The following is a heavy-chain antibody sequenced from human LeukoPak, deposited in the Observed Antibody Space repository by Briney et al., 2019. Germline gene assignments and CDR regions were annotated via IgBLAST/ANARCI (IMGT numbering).Heavy chain of an antibody. CDR1: GFTFSTYS. CDR3: ARGREDYYDSSGYPPPFDY. Sequence: PGGSLRLSCAASGFTFSTYSMNWVRQAPGKGLVWVSRINSDGSSTSYADSVKGRFTISRDNAKNTLYLQMNSLRAEDTAVYYCARGREDYYDSSGYPPPFDYWGQGTLVTVSS. D-gene: IGHD3-22*01. CDR2: INSDGSST. J-gene: IGHJ4*02. V-gene: IGHV3-74*01.